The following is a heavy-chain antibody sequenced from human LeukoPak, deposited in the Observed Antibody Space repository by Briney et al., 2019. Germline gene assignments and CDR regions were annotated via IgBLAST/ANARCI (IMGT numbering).Heavy chain of an antibody. CDR1: GGSISTYY. V-gene: IGHV4-59*01. CDR3: ARDGSGWTPGGYFDL. J-gene: IGHJ2*01. D-gene: IGHD6-19*01. Sequence: KPSETLSLTCTVSGGSISTYYWNWIRQPPGKGLEWIGYIHYSGSTKYNPSLKSRVTISVDTPKNQFSLKLTSVTAADTAVYYCARDGSGWTPGGYFDLWGRGTLVTVSS. CDR2: IHYSGST.